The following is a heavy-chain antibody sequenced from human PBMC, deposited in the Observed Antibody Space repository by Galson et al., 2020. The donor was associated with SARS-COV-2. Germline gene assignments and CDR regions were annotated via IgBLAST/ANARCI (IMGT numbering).Heavy chain of an antibody. D-gene: IGHD2-8*01. Sequence: SETLSLTCTVSGGSISSSSYYWGWIRQPPGKGLEWIGSIYYSGSTYYNPSLKSRVTISVDTSKNQFSLKLSSVTAADTAVYYCAREKVPNPFNYFDYWGQGILVTVSS. V-gene: IGHV4-39*07. J-gene: IGHJ4*02. CDR2: IYYSGST. CDR1: GGSISSSSYY. CDR3: AREKVPNPFNYFDY.